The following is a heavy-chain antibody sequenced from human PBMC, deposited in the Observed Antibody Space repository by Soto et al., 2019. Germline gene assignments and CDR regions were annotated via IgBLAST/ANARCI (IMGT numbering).Heavy chain of an antibody. CDR1: RFTFSTYA. V-gene: IGHV3-23*01. Sequence: VGSLRLSCAASRFTFSTYAMSWVRQPPGKGLEWVSAISGGGGSTYYADSVKGRFTISRDNSKNTLFLQMNSLRAADTAVYYCAKAGDRYYFVYWGQGTPVTVSS. D-gene: IGHD2-21*02. CDR3: AKAGDRYYFVY. CDR2: ISGGGGST. J-gene: IGHJ4*02.